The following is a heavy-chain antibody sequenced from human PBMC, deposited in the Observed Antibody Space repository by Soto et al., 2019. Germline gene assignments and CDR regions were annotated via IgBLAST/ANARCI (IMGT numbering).Heavy chain of an antibody. V-gene: IGHV4-59*01. D-gene: IGHD3-22*01. CDR3: ARAPGYYYDSSGYYSEWYFDY. J-gene: IGHJ4*02. Sequence: ETLSLTCTVSGGSISSYYWSWIRQPPGKGLEWIGYIYYSGSTNYNPSLKSRVTISVDTSKNQFSLKLSSVTAADTAVYYCARAPGYYYDSSGYYSEWYFDYWGQGTLVTVSS. CDR1: GGSISSYY. CDR2: IYYSGST.